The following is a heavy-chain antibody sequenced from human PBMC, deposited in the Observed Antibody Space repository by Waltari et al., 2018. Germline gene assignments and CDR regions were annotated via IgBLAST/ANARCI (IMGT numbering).Heavy chain of an antibody. CDR2: IFDSGTT. D-gene: IGHD3-16*01. CDR1: ESSISSDH. CDR3: ARHITFNYDFYGMDV. J-gene: IGHJ6*02. Sequence: QVQLQESGPGLVKPSETLSLTCTVPESSISSDHWSWIRQPPGKGLEWIGYIFDSGTTNYNPSLKSRVTISLDTSKNQISLKLNSVTAADTAVYYCARHITFNYDFYGMDVWGQGTTVTVSS. V-gene: IGHV4-59*08.